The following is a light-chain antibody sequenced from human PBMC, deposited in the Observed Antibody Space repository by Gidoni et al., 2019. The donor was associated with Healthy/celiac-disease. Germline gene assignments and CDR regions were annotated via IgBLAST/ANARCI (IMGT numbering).Light chain of an antibody. CDR2: AAS. CDR3: QQSYSTPPT. Sequence: DIQMTQSPSSLSASVGDRVTITCRASQGISSYLNWYQQKPGKAPKLLIYAASSLQSVVPSRFSGSGSGTDFTLTISSLQPEDVATYYCQQSYSTPPTCXXXTKVEIK. J-gene: IGKJ1*01. V-gene: IGKV1-39*01. CDR1: QGISSY.